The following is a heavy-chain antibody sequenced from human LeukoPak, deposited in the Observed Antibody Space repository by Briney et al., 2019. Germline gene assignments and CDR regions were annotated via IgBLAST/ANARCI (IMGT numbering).Heavy chain of an antibody. D-gene: IGHD1-26*01. J-gene: IGHJ4*02. CDR3: ALSGSTAPFEY. Sequence: ASVKVSCKASGYTCTSYRISWVRQAPGQGLEGMGWISAYNGHTTYAQKLQGRVTMTTDTSTSTAYMELRSLRSDDTAVYYSALSGSTAPFEYWGQGPLVTVSS. CDR2: ISAYNGHT. CDR1: GYTCTSYR. V-gene: IGHV1-18*01.